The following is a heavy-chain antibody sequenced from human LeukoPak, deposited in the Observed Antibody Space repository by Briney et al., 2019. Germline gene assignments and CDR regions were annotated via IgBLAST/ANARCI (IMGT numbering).Heavy chain of an antibody. CDR2: VHPDNGNT. J-gene: IGHJ5*02. D-gene: IGHD1-14*01. Sequence: AASVKVSCKTSGYPFTKWEINWVRQAAGQGLEWLGWVHPDNGNTYCAQRFWGRVTMSRDTSTTTAYMELSGLRSNDTAVYFCATGPRNDPWGQGTLVTVSS. V-gene: IGHV1-8*01. CDR1: GYPFTKWE. CDR3: ATGPRNDP.